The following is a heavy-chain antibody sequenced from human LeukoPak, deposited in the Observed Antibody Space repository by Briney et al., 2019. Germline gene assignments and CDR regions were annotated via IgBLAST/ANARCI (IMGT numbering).Heavy chain of an antibody. V-gene: IGHV4-39*07. CDR3: ARVIVGIDGDYFDY. CDR2: IYDSGST. J-gene: IGHJ4*02. Sequence: SETLSLTCTVSGGSIRSSYYYWGWIRQPPGKGLEWIGSIYDSGSTYYNPSLKSRVTISVDRSKNQFSLKLSSVTAADTAVYYCARVIVGIDGDYFDYWGQGTLVTVSS. D-gene: IGHD3-16*02. CDR1: GGSIRSSYYY.